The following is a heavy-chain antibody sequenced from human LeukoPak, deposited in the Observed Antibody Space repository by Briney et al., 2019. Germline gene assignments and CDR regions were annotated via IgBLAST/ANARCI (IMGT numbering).Heavy chain of an antibody. J-gene: IGHJ5*02. CDR2: IFNSGTT. D-gene: IGHD3-16*01. V-gene: IGHV4-61*05. CDR1: GASISGSGYY. CDR3: ARVRRTFGGVTPPDSGPFDP. Sequence: KPSETLSLTCAVSGASISGSGYYLGWTRQPPGKGLEWIGNIFNSGTTNYNPSLKSRVTISLDMSKKQFSLKLSSVTAADTAVYYCARVRRTFGGVTPPDSGPFDPWGQGTLVIVSS.